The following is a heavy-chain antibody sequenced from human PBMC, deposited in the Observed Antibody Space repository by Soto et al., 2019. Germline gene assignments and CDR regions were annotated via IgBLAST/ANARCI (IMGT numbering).Heavy chain of an antibody. V-gene: IGHV1-24*01. CDR1: GYTLTELS. J-gene: IGHJ4*02. D-gene: IGHD3-22*01. CDR2: FDPEDGET. CDR3: ATELDNYYDSSGYYFDY. Sequence: ASVKVSCKVSGYTLTELSMRWVRQAPGKGLEWMGGFDPEDGETIYAQKFQGRVTMTEDTSTDTAYMELSSLRSEDTAVYYCATELDNYYDSSGYYFDYWGQGTLVTVSS.